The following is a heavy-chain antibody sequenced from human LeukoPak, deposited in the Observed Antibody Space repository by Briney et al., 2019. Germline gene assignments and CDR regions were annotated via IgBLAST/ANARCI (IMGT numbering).Heavy chain of an antibody. Sequence: PGGSLRLSCAASGLTFSSYWMSWVRQAPGKGLEWVANIKQDGSEKYYVDSVKGRFTISRDNAKNSLYLQMNSLRAEDTAVYYCASQAYYFDYWGQGTLVTVSS. CDR1: GLTFSSYW. V-gene: IGHV3-7*01. CDR2: IKQDGSEK. J-gene: IGHJ4*02. CDR3: ASQAYYFDY.